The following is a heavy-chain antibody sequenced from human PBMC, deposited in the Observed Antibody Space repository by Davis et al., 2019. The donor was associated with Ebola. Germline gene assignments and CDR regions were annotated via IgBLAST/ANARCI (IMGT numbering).Heavy chain of an antibody. D-gene: IGHD3-3*01. J-gene: IGHJ6*02. CDR3: AKDQFGVEWLLFGMDV. CDR2: ISYDGSNK. CDR1: GFTFSSYA. V-gene: IGHV3-30-3*02. Sequence: PGGSLRLSCAASGFTFSSYAMHWVRQAPGKGLEWVAVISYDGSNKYYADSVKGRFTISRDNSKNTLYLQMNSLRAEDTAVYYCAKDQFGVEWLLFGMDVWGQGTTVTVSS.